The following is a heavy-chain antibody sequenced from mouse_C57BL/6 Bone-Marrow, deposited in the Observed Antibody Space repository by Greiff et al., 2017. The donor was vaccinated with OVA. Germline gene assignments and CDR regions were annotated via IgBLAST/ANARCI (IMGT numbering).Heavy chain of an antibody. CDR1: GYTFTSYG. D-gene: IGHD2-5*01. V-gene: IGHV1-81*01. CDR3: ARAYYSNYVVSWFAY. CDR2: IYPRSGNN. Sequence: QVQLKQSGAELARPGASVKLSCKASGYTFTSYGISWVKQRTGQGLEWIGEIYPRSGNNYYNEKFKGKATLTADKSSSTAYMELRSLTSEDSAVYFCARAYYSNYVVSWFAYWGQGTLVTVSA. J-gene: IGHJ3*01.